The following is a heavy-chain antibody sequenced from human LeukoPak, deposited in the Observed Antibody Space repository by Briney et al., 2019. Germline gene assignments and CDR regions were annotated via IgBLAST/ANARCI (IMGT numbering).Heavy chain of an antibody. CDR1: GGSISSSSYY. J-gene: IGHJ6*02. Sequence: PSETLSLTCTVSGGSISSSSYYWGWIRQPPGKGLEWIGSIYHSGSTYYNPSLKSRVTISVDTSKNQFSLKLSSVTAADTAVYYCARENSSGWYVDYYGMDVWGQGTTVTVSS. CDR2: IYHSGST. CDR3: ARENSSGWYVDYYGMDV. V-gene: IGHV4-39*07. D-gene: IGHD6-19*01.